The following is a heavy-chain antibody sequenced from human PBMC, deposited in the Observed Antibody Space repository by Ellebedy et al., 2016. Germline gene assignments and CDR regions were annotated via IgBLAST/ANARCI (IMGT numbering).Heavy chain of an antibody. Sequence: GGSLRLSCAASGFTVSSNYMSWVRQAPGKGLEWVSVIYSDGSTYYADSVKGRFTISRDNSKNTLYLQMNSLRAEDTAVYYCARVSSSRRFGYYYGMDVWGQGTTVTVSS. CDR3: ARVSSSRRFGYYYGMDV. D-gene: IGHD6-6*01. V-gene: IGHV3-66*01. J-gene: IGHJ6*02. CDR1: GFTVSSNY. CDR2: IYSDGST.